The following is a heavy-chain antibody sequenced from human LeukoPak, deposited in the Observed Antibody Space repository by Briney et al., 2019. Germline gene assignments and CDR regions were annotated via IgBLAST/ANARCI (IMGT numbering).Heavy chain of an antibody. Sequence: PSQTLSLTCTVSDGSISSGGYYWSWIRQPPGKGLEWIGYIYYSGSTYYNPSLKSRATISVDTSKNQFSLKLSSMTAADTAVYYCARDKLTGVLDYWGQGTLVTVSS. CDR1: DGSISSGGYY. J-gene: IGHJ4*02. V-gene: IGHV4-30-4*08. D-gene: IGHD7-27*01. CDR2: IYYSGST. CDR3: ARDKLTGVLDY.